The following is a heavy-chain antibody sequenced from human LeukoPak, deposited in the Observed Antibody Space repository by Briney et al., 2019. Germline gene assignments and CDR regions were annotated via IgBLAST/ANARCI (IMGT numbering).Heavy chain of an antibody. CDR3: AGDRWGSGWFAGSDY. J-gene: IGHJ4*02. V-gene: IGHV4-61*01. CDR2: IYYSGTT. CDR1: GGSVSSGSYY. Sequence: PSETLSLTCTVSGGSVSSGSYYWSWIRQPPGKGLEYIGYIYYSGTTDYNPSLKSRVTISVDTSKNQFSLKLSSVTAADTAVYYCAGDRWGSGWFAGSDYWGQGTLVTVSS. D-gene: IGHD6-19*01.